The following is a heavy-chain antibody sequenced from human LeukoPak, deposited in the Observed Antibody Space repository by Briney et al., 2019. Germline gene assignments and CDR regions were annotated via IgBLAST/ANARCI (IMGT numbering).Heavy chain of an antibody. CDR1: GFTFSSYA. V-gene: IGHV3-23*01. D-gene: IGHD3-9*01. Sequence: QPGGSLRLSCAASGFTFSSYAMSWVRQAPGKGLEWVSAIGGSGGSTYYADSVKGRFTISRDNSKNTLFLQMNSLRAEDTAVYYCAKDANVWFYYFDYWGQGTLVTVSS. CDR3: AKDANVWFYYFDY. J-gene: IGHJ4*02. CDR2: IGGSGGST.